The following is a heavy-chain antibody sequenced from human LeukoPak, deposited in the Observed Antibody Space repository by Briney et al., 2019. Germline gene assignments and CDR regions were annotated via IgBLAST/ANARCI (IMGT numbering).Heavy chain of an antibody. V-gene: IGHV1-8*01. D-gene: IGHD3-3*01. J-gene: IGHJ3*02. CDR2: MNPNSGNT. CDR1: GYTFTSYD. CDR3: ARGRTYYDFWSGYYRAAFDI. Sequence: GASVKVSCKASGYTFTSYDINWVRQATGQGLEWMGWMNPNSGNTGYAQKFQGRVTMTRNTSISTAYMELSSLRSEDTAVYYCARGRTYYDFWSGYYRAAFDIWGQGTMDTVSS.